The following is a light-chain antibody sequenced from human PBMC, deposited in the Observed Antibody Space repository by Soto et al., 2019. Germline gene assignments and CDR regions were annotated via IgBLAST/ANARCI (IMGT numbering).Light chain of an antibody. Sequence: QSVLTQPASVSGSPRQSITISCTGTNSDVGSYNLVSWFQQHPGKAPKLVIYEVSNRPSGVSDRFSGSKSGNTASLTIAGLQPEDEAEYYCSSYTASSALLYVFGTGTKVTVL. J-gene: IGLJ1*01. V-gene: IGLV2-14*02. CDR1: NSDVGSYNL. CDR3: SSYTASSALLYV. CDR2: EVS.